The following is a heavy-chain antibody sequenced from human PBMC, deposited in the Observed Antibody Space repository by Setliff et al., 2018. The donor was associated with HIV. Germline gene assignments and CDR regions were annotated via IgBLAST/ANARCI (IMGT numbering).Heavy chain of an antibody. CDR1: GYTLTTYA. V-gene: IGHV7-4-1*02. Sequence: ASVKVSCKASGYTLTTYAISWVRQAPRQGLEWMGWFNTETGNPMYAQGFRGRFVFSLDTSVSTAFLQINRLKAEDTAKYYCARVGSGWSTFDYWGQGALVTVSS. J-gene: IGHJ4*02. D-gene: IGHD6-13*01. CDR2: FNTETGNP. CDR3: ARVGSGWSTFDY.